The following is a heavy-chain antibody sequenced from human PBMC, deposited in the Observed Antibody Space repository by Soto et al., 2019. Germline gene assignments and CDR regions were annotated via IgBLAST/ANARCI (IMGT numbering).Heavy chain of an antibody. J-gene: IGHJ4*02. Sequence: SETLSLTYTVFCDSISSFYWTCIRQTAEKGLEWVGYIFSSGSTNYNPSLKSRVTISVDTSENQFSLKLTSVTAADTAVYYCARVGYCSSTPCWPIGYFEYWGQGTLVTVSS. D-gene: IGHD2-2*01. CDR1: CDSISSFY. CDR3: ARVGYCSSTPCWPIGYFEY. CDR2: IFSSGST. V-gene: IGHV4-59*01.